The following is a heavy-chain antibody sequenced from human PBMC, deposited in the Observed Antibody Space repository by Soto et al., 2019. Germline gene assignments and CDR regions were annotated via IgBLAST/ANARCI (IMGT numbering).Heavy chain of an antibody. J-gene: IGHJ6*02. CDR3: AREVGIAAAGPPDLDYYYYGMDV. V-gene: IGHV4-59*12. D-gene: IGHD6-13*01. Sequence: SETLSLTCTVSGGSISSYYWSWIRQPPGKGLEWIGYIYYSGSTNYNPSLKSRVTISVDTSKNQFSLKLSSVTAADTAVYYCAREVGIAAAGPPDLDYYYYGMDVWGQGTTVTVSS. CDR1: GGSISSYY. CDR2: IYYSGST.